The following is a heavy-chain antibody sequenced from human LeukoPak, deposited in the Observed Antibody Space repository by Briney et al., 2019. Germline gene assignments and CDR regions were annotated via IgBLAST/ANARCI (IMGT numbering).Heavy chain of an antibody. CDR2: IYTSGST. Sequence: PSQTLSLTCTVSGGSISSGSYYWSWIRQPAGKGLEWIGRIYTSGSTNCNPSLKSRVTISVDTSKNQFSLKLSSVTAADTAVYYCARHGARGYNWYWYFDLWGRGTLVTVSS. D-gene: IGHD5-24*01. CDR1: GGSISSGSYY. CDR3: ARHGARGYNWYWYFDL. J-gene: IGHJ2*01. V-gene: IGHV4-61*02.